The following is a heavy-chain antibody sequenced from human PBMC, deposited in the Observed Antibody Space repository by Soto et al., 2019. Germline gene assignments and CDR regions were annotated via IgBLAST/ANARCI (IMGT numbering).Heavy chain of an antibody. D-gene: IGHD5-12*01. CDR2: LSDRGTS. Sequence: XESLRLSCAASGFSVSSTYMSWVRQAPGKGLEWVSTLSDRGTSHYADSVTGRFSVSRDNSKNTLYLQMNGLRADDTAIYFCAGDYASGGYDYRGQGTQVTVSS. J-gene: IGHJ4*02. V-gene: IGHV3-53*01. CDR3: AGDYASGGYDY. CDR1: GFSVSSTY.